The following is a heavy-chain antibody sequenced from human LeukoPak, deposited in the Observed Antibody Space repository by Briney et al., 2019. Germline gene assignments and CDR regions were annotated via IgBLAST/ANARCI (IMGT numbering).Heavy chain of an antibody. CDR3: ARDSATVTTPYFDY. CDR1: GYTFTGYY. J-gene: IGHJ4*02. Sequence: ASVKVSCKASGYTFTGYYIHWVRQAPGQGLEWMGWINCNSGGTKSAEEFQGWVTMTRDTSISTVYMEMSRLRSDDTAVYYCARDSATVTTPYFDYCGQGTLVTVPS. D-gene: IGHD4-17*01. V-gene: IGHV1-2*04. CDR2: INCNSGGT.